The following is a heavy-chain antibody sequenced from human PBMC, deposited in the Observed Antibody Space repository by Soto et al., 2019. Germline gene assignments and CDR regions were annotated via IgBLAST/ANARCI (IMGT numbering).Heavy chain of an antibody. Sequence: RGESLKISCKGSGYSFTSYWISWVRQMPGKGLEWMGRIDPSDSYTNYSPSFQGHVTISVDTSKNQFSLKLTSVTAADTAVYYCARGVATIGPWGQGTLVTVSS. CDR1: GYSFTSYW. CDR2: IDPSDSYT. J-gene: IGHJ5*02. D-gene: IGHD5-12*01. CDR3: ARGVATIGP. V-gene: IGHV5-10-1*01.